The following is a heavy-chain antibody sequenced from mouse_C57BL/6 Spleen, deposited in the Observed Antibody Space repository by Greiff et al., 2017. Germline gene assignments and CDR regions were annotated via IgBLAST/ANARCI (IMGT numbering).Heavy chain of an antibody. D-gene: IGHD1-1*01. CDR2: IDPENGDT. J-gene: IGHJ3*01. CDR1: GFNIKDDY. Sequence: EVMLMESGAELVRPGASVKLSCTASGFNIKDDYMHWVKQRPEQGLEWIGWIDPENGDTEYASKFQGKATITADTSSNTAYLQLSSLTSEDTAVYYCTTSYYYGSSPRFAYWGQGTLVTVSA. CDR3: TTSYYYGSSPRFAY. V-gene: IGHV14-4*01.